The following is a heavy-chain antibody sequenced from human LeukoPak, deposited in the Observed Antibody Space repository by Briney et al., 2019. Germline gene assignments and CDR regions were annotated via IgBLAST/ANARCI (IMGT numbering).Heavy chain of an antibody. D-gene: IGHD1-7*01. CDR2: IYYRGST. CDR3: ARSWNYYFNY. Sequence: SETLSLTCTVSDYSINSGYYWGWIRQPPGEGLEWIGSIYYRGSTYYSPSLKSRVTISLDMSKNQFSLKLNSVTAADTAVYYCARSWNYYFNYWGQGTLVTVSS. J-gene: IGHJ4*02. V-gene: IGHV4-38-2*02. CDR1: DYSINSGYY.